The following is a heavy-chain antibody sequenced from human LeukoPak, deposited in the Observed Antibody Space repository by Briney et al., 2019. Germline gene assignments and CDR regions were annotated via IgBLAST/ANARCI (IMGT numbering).Heavy chain of an antibody. CDR2: IESNGLT. CDR1: GFTFSSYW. Sequence: GGSLRLSCEASGFTFSSYWMHWVRQIPGKGLMWVSRIESNGLTLYADSVRDRFTVSRDNGKNTIYLQMNSLRVDDTAIYYCAKAATYFYGSVTYDWFESWGQGTLVTVSS. D-gene: IGHD3-10*01. J-gene: IGHJ5*01. CDR3: AKAATYFYGSVTYDWFES. V-gene: IGHV3-74*01.